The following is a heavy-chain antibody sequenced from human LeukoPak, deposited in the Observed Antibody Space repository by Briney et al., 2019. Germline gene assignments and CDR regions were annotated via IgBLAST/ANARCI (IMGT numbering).Heavy chain of an antibody. J-gene: IGHJ6*03. D-gene: IGHD3-16*01. Sequence: PGGSLRLSCAASGFTFSSYWMSWVRQAPGKGLEWVANIKQDGSEKYYVDSVKGRFTISRDNSKNTLYLQMNSLRAEDTAVYYCAKVWDYYYMDVWGKGTTVTVSS. CDR3: AKVWDYYYMDV. CDR1: GFTFSSYW. V-gene: IGHV3-7*03. CDR2: IKQDGSEK.